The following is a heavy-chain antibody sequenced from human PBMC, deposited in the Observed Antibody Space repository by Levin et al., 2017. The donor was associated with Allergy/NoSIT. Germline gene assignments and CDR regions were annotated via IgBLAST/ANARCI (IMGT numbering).Heavy chain of an antibody. CDR1: GFAFNLYW. D-gene: IGHD2-8*01. CDR3: TREVCSDGVCKDFDY. V-gene: IGHV3-74*01. Sequence: PGESLKISCAASGFAFNLYWIHWVRQAPGKGLVWVSRISGDGGSVAYADSVKGRFTISRDNAKNTVFLQMNSLRAEDTAMYYCTREVCSDGVCKDFDYWGQGTPVTVSS. J-gene: IGHJ4*02. CDR2: ISGDGGSV.